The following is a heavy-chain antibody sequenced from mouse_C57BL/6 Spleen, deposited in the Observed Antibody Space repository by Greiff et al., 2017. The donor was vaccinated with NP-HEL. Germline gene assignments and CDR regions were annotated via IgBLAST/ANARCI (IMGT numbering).Heavy chain of an antibody. CDR1: GFNIKDDY. J-gene: IGHJ1*03. CDR3: TPSPYGFYWYFDV. D-gene: IGHD2-2*01. V-gene: IGHV14-4*01. Sequence: EVQLQQSGAELVRPGASVKLSCTASGFNIKDDYMHWVKQRPEQGLEWIGWIDPENGDTEYASKFQGKATITADTSSNTAYLQLSSLTSEDTAVYYCTPSPYGFYWYFDVWGTGTTVTVSS. CDR2: IDPENGDT.